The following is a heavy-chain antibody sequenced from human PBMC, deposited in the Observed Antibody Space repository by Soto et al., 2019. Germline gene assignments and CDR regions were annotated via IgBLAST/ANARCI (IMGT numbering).Heavy chain of an antibody. Sequence: GGSLRLSCAASGFTFSSYGMHWVRQAPGKGLEWVAVISYDGSNKYYADSVKGRFTISRDNSKNTLYLQMNSLRAEDTAVYYCAKGSGTTLGDYFDYWGQGTLVTVSS. D-gene: IGHD1-7*01. J-gene: IGHJ4*02. CDR3: AKGSGTTLGDYFDY. CDR1: GFTFSSYG. V-gene: IGHV3-30*18. CDR2: ISYDGSNK.